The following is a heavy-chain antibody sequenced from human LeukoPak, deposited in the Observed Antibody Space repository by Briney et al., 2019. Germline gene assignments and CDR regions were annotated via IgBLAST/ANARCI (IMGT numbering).Heavy chain of an antibody. V-gene: IGHV1-69*06. CDR3: ARDRRYYGSGSYSIEFHYYYYGMDV. J-gene: IGHJ6*02. CDR1: GGTFSSYT. CDR2: IIPIFGTT. D-gene: IGHD3-10*01. Sequence: GASVKVSCKASGGTFSSYTVSWVRQAPGQGLEWMGGIIPIFGTTTFAQKFQGRVTITADKSTSTAYMELSSLRSEDTAMYYCARDRRYYGSGSYSIEFHYYYYGMDVWGQGTTVTVSS.